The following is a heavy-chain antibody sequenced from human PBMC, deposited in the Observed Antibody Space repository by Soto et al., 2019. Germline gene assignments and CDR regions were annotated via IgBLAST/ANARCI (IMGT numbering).Heavy chain of an antibody. V-gene: IGHV4-59*13. CDR3: ARAFAGRGPFDP. J-gene: IGHJ5*01. Sequence: SETLSLTCSVSNVSINSSYWNWIRQPPGKGLEWIGFVYYTGTTKYNPSLKSRVSISVDTSRNEFSLRLTSVTTADTAFYFCARAFAGRGPFDPWGPGTLVTVSS. CDR2: VYYTGTT. CDR1: NVSINSSY. D-gene: IGHD3-10*01.